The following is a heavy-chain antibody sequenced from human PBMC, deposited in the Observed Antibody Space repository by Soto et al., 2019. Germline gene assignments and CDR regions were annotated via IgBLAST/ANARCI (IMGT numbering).Heavy chain of an antibody. CDR2: INSDGSST. Sequence: GGSLRLSCAASGFTFSSYWMHWVRQAPGKGLVWVSRINSDGSSTSYADSVKGRFTISRDNAKNTLYLQMHSLRAEDTAVYYCLRDDPGPATFDIWGPGTMVTVSS. CDR3: LRDDPGPATFDI. J-gene: IGHJ3*02. CDR1: GFTFSSYW. V-gene: IGHV3-74*01.